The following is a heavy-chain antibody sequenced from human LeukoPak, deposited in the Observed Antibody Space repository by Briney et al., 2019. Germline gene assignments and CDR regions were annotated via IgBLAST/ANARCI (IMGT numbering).Heavy chain of an antibody. CDR1: GFTFNTYA. J-gene: IGHJ4*02. CDR3: AKDRIPDGRYSIDF. V-gene: IGHV3-23*01. CDR2: IIGNGGDI. D-gene: IGHD5-24*01. Sequence: GGSLRLSCAASGFTFNTYAMNGGRQAPGKGLEWGSVIIGNGGDIHYAGSVRGRFTISRDNSKNTLYLQMNSLRVEDTAVYYCAKDRIPDGRYSIDFWGPGTLVTVSS.